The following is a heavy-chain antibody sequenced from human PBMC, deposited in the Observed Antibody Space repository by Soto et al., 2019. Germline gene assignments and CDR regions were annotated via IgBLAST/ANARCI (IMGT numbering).Heavy chain of an antibody. D-gene: IGHD6-19*01. CDR2: IYYSGST. CDR1: GGSISSYY. CDR3: ARVRGSGCFDY. V-gene: IGHV4-59*12. Sequence: SETLSLTCTVSGGSISSYYWSWIRQPPGKGLEWIGYIYYSGSTNYNPSLKSRFTISRDNAKNSLYLQMNSLRAEDTAVYYCARVRGSGCFDYWGQGALVTVSS. J-gene: IGHJ4*02.